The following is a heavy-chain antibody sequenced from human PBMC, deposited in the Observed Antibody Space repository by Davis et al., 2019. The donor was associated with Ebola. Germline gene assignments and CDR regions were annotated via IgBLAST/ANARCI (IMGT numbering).Heavy chain of an antibody. CDR2: IYYSGST. CDR3: ARLVPAASNFDY. J-gene: IGHJ4*02. CDR1: GGSISSGGYS. V-gene: IGHV4-30-2*03. D-gene: IGHD2-2*01. Sequence: LRLSCAVPGGSISSGGYSWSWIRQPPGKGLEWIGSIYYSGSTYYNPSLKSRVTISVDTSKNQFSLKLSSVTAAATAVYYCARLVPAASNFDYWGQGTLVTVSS.